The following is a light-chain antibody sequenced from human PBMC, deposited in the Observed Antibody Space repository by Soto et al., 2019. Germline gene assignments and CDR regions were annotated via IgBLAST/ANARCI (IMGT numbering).Light chain of an antibody. Sequence: DIQMTQSPSTLSASVGDRVTITCRASQSITSWLAWYQQKPGKAPKLLIFKASTLESGVPSRFSGSGSGTEFTLTISSLQPDDFATYYCQQYQSYSWTFGQGPKVHIK. CDR1: QSITSW. V-gene: IGKV1-5*03. CDR2: KAS. CDR3: QQYQSYSWT. J-gene: IGKJ1*01.